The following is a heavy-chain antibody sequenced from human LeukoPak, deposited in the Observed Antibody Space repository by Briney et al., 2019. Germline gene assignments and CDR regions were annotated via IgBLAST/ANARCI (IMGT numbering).Heavy chain of an antibody. CDR2: ISDDGSEK. CDR1: GFTFSSYP. V-gene: IGHV3-30-3*01. J-gene: IGHJ4*02. CDR3: ARSAFGGYQPDY. D-gene: IGHD5-12*01. Sequence: PGRSLRLSCAASGFTFSSYPMHWVRQAPGKGLEWVTVISDDGSEKYYVDSVKGRFTISRDDSKNTLYLQMNGLRPEDTAVYYCARSAFGGYQPDYWGQGTLVTVSS.